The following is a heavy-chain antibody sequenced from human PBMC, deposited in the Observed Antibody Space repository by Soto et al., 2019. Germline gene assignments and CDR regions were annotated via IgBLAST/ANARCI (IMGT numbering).Heavy chain of an antibody. Sequence: SVKVSCKASGGGNLRDYRTTWVRRAPGQGLEWMGGIIPKLGSANYAQKFQGRVTITASTAYMELSSLRSEDTAVYYCARAPPRYCSGGSCIFDYWGQGTLVTVSS. CDR2: IIPKLGSA. D-gene: IGHD2-15*01. V-gene: IGHV1-69*10. CDR3: ARAPPRYCSGGSCIFDY. CDR1: GGGNLRDYR. J-gene: IGHJ4*02.